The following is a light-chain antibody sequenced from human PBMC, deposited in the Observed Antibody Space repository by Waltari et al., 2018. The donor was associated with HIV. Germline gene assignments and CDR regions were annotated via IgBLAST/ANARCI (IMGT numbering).Light chain of an antibody. CDR1: QDINTF. CDR3: QQLNNYPVT. J-gene: IGKJ4*01. CDR2: AAS. Sequence: DIRLTQSPSFLSASIGDRITITCRASQDINTFLAWYQQKPGRAPKLLVYAASTLQSGVSSRFSGSGSGTDFTLTINSLQPEDCATYYCQQLNNYPVTFGGGTKVEI. V-gene: IGKV1-9*01.